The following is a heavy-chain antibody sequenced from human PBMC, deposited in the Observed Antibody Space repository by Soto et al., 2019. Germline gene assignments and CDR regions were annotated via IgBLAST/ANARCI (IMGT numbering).Heavy chain of an antibody. D-gene: IGHD6-13*01. J-gene: IGHJ4*02. CDR1: GGTFSSYA. CDR3: ARDVAALDY. V-gene: IGHV1-69*05. CDR2: IIPIFGTA. Sequence: EASVKVSCKASGGTFSSYAISWVRQAPGQGLEWMGGIIPIFGTANYAQKFQGRVTITRDTSASTAYMELSSLRSEDTAVYYCARDVAALDYWGQGTQVTVSS.